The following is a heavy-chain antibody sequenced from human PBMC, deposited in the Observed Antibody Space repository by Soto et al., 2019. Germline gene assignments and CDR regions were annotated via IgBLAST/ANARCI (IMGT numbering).Heavy chain of an antibody. CDR1: GYTFTSYG. D-gene: IGHD4-17*01. CDR2: ISAYNGNT. Sequence: GASVKVSCKASGYTFTSYGISWVRQAPGQGLEWMGWISAYNGNTNYAQKLQGRVTMTTDTSTSTAYMELRSLRSDDTAVYYCAIASTTVIDDAFDIWGQGTMVTVSS. V-gene: IGHV1-18*01. J-gene: IGHJ3*02. CDR3: AIASTTVIDDAFDI.